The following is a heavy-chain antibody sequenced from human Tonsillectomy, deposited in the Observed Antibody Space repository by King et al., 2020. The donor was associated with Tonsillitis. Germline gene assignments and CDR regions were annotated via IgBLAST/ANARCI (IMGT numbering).Heavy chain of an antibody. Sequence: VQLVESGGGLVQPGGSLRLSCAASGFTFSSYAMSWVRQAPGKGLEWVSAISGSGGSTYYADSVKGRFTISRDNSKNTLYLQMNSLRAEDTAVYYCAKWPDYYDSSGYYYFDYWGQGTLVTVSS. CDR2: ISGSGGST. CDR3: AKWPDYYDSSGYYYFDY. V-gene: IGHV3-23*04. CDR1: GFTFSSYA. J-gene: IGHJ4*02. D-gene: IGHD3-22*01.